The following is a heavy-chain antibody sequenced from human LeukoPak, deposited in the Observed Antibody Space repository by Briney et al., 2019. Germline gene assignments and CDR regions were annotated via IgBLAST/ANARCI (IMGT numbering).Heavy chain of an antibody. CDR3: AKGLRGYSSGCPN. V-gene: IGHV3-66*01. CDR2: IYSGGST. CDR1: GFTVSSNY. Sequence: GGSLRLSCAASGFTVSSNYMSWVRQAPGKGLEWVSVIYSGGSTYYADSVKGRLTISRDNSKNTLYLQMNSLRAEDTAVYYCAKGLRGYSSGCPNWGQGTLVTVSS. J-gene: IGHJ4*02. D-gene: IGHD6-19*01.